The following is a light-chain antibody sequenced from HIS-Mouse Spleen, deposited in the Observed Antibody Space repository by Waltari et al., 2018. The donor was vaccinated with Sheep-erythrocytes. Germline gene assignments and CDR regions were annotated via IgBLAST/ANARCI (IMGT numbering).Light chain of an antibody. Sequence: QSAPTQPRSVSGSPGQSVTISCTGTSSDVGGYNYGSWYPQPPGKAPKLMIYDVSKRPSGVADRFSGSQSGNTASLTISGLQAEDEADYYCCSYAGSYNHVFATGTKVTVL. CDR1: SSDVGGYNY. V-gene: IGLV2-11*01. J-gene: IGLJ1*01. CDR3: CSYAGSYNHV. CDR2: DVS.